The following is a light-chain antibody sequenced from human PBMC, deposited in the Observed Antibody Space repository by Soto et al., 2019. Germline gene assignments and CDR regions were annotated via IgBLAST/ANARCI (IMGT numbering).Light chain of an antibody. CDR3: QQTYSAPE. CDR2: AAS. J-gene: IGKJ1*01. V-gene: IGKV1-39*01. CDR1: QTISNY. Sequence: DIQMTQSPSSLSASVGDRVTITCRASQTISNYLNWYQQKPGKAPKLLIYAASSLQSGVPSRFSGSGSETAFTLTISSLQPEDSATYYCQQTYSAPEFGQGTKVEIK.